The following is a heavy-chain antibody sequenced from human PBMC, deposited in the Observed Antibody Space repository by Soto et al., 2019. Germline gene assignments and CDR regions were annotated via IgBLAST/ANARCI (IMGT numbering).Heavy chain of an antibody. V-gene: IGHV1-69*13. CDR2: IIPIFGTA. CDR3: ARDRAPIAAAVDDAFDI. CDR1: GGTLRRCA. J-gene: IGHJ3*02. Sequence: GASAKVSCHASGGTLRRCASRWVRQAPEQGLEWMGGIIPIFGTANYAQKFQGRVTITADESTSTAYMELSSLRAEDTAVYYCARDRAPIAAAVDDAFDIWGQGTMVTVAS. D-gene: IGHD6-13*01.